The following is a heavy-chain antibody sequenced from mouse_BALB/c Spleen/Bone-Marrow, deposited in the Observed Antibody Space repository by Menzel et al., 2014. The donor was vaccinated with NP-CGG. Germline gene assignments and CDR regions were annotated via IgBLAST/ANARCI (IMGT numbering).Heavy chain of an antibody. Sequence: VQLQQSGPELVKPGASVKMSCKASGYTFTSYVMHWVKQKPGQGLEWIGYINPYNDGTKYNEKFKGKATLTSDKSPSTAYMELSSLTSEDSAVYYCTLYLFAYWGQGTLVTVSA. CDR2: INPYNDGT. CDR1: GYTFTSYV. V-gene: IGHV1-14*01. D-gene: IGHD1-3*01. J-gene: IGHJ3*01. CDR3: TLYLFAY.